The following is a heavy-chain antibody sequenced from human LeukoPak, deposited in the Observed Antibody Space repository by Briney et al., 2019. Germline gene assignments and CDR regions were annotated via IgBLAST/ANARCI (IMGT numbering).Heavy chain of an antibody. CDR1: GGSISSYY. CDR2: THYSGTT. V-gene: IGHV4-59*08. J-gene: IGHJ3*02. Sequence: SETLSLTCTVSGGSISSYYWTWIRQSPGKGLEWIGYTHYSGTTNYSPSLKSRVTISVDTSKNQFSLMLSSVTAADTAVYYCARHERDASLDHAFHIWGQGTMVTVSS. D-gene: IGHD5-24*01. CDR3: ARHERDASLDHAFHI.